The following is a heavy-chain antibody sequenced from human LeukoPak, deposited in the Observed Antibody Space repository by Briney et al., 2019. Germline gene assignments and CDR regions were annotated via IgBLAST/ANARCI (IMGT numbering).Heavy chain of an antibody. CDR1: GYTFISHD. Sequence: ASVKVSCKTSGYTFISHDINWVRQATGQGLEWMGWMDPNSGNTGYAQRFQDRVTMTRSTSLSEAYMELTSLKSEDTAVYYCARVQGSDTSGSFDHWGQGTLVTVSS. CDR2: MDPNSGNT. J-gene: IGHJ4*02. CDR3: ARVQGSDTSGSFDH. D-gene: IGHD1-26*01. V-gene: IGHV1-8*01.